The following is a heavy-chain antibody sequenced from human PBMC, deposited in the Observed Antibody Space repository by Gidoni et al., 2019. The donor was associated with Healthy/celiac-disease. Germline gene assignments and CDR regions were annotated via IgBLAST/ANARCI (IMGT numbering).Heavy chain of an antibody. CDR1: GYPFTGYY. J-gene: IGHJ6*02. D-gene: IGHD3-22*01. CDR3: ARDRDYYDSSGYYWGPRYYGMDV. Sequence: QVQLVQSGAEVKKPGASVKVSCKASGYPFTGYYLHWVRQAPGQGLEWMGWINPNSGGTNYAQKFQGRVTMTRDTSISTAYMELSRLRSDDTAVYYCARDRDYYDSSGYYWGPRYYGMDVWGQGTTVTVSS. CDR2: INPNSGGT. V-gene: IGHV1-2*02.